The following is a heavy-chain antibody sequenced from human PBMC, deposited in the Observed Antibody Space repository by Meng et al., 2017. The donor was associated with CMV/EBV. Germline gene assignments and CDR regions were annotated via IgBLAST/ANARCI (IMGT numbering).Heavy chain of an antibody. CDR2: IIPIFGTA. D-gene: IGHD4-23*01. CDR1: GGTSSSYA. Sequence: VRKGAGSTKLGYSVKAATKLPGGTSSSYAISWVRQAHVQGLEWRGGIIPIFGTANYAQKFQGRVTITADESTSTAYMELSSLRSEDTAVYYCARAGDYGGRGYFDYWGQGTLVTVSS. J-gene: IGHJ4*02. V-gene: IGHV1-69*01. CDR3: ARAGDYGGRGYFDY.